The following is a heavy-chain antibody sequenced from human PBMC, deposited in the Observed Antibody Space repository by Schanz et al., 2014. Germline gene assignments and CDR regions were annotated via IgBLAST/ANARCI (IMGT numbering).Heavy chain of an antibody. CDR1: RLNFNNAW. V-gene: IGHV3-7*01. D-gene: IGHD2-21*02. CDR2: IKQDGSEK. CDR3: ARPSDSSCYMDV. Sequence: EVQLEESGGGLVKPGGSLKLSCAASRLNFNNAWMHWVRQAPGKGLEWVANIKQDGSEKYYVDSVKGRFTISRDNAKNSLYLQMNSLTAEDTAVYYCARPSDSSCYMDVWGKGTTVTVSS. J-gene: IGHJ6*03.